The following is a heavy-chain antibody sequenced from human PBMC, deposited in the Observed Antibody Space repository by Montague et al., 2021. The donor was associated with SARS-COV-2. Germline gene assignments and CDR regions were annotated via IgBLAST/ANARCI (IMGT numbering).Heavy chain of an antibody. CDR1: GRSFSGYY. D-gene: IGHD3-10*01. CDR2: INHGGSA. CDR3: ARGREGVVRPPIHGVGPYYYDYYVDI. Sequence: SETLSLTCAVYGRSFSGYYWNWIRQPPGKGLEWVGEINHGGSAKYNPSLKSRVTISIDTSKTQFSLKLNSVAAADTAVYYCARGREGVVRPPIHGVGPYYYDYYVDIWGKGTTVTVSS. J-gene: IGHJ6*03. V-gene: IGHV4-34*01.